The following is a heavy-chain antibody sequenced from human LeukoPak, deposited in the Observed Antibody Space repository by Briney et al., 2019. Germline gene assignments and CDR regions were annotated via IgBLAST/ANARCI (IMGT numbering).Heavy chain of an antibody. D-gene: IGHD7-27*01. Sequence: VASVKVSCKASGGTFSSYAISWVRQAPGQGLEWMGGIIPIFGTANYAQKFQGRVTITADESTSTAYMELSSLRSEDTAVYYCARTTTPGDFDYWGQGTLVIVSS. CDR1: GGTFSSYA. J-gene: IGHJ4*02. V-gene: IGHV1-69*13. CDR3: ARTTTPGDFDY. CDR2: IIPIFGTA.